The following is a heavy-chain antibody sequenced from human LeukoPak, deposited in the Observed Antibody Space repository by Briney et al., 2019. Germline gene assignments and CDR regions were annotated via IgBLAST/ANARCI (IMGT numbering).Heavy chain of an antibody. CDR3: AGVRFASATP. V-gene: IGHV3-7*01. Sequence: GGSLRLSCAASGFTFSNYWVTWVRQAPGKGLEWVASIKQDGSEKNYVDSVKGRFTISRDNAKNSLYLQLNRLRAEDTAFYYCAGVRFASATPWGQGTLVTVSS. CDR2: IKQDGSEK. CDR1: GFTFSNYW. J-gene: IGHJ5*02. D-gene: IGHD6-13*01.